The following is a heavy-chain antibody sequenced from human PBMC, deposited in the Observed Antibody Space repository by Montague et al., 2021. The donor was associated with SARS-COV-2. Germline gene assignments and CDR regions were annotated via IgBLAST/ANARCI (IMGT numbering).Heavy chain of an antibody. Sequence: SETLSLTCTVSGGSVSSSPYYWGWIRQPPGRGLEWVGSISYSGRTYFXRSVKSRLTISVDSSENQFSLRLSSVTAADTAVYYCASSYYYGSGTYVYNYYMDVWGKGTTVTVSS. V-gene: IGHV4-39*01. CDR2: ISYSGRT. CDR3: ASSYYYGSGTYVYNYYMDV. D-gene: IGHD3-10*01. CDR1: GGSVSSSPYY. J-gene: IGHJ6*03.